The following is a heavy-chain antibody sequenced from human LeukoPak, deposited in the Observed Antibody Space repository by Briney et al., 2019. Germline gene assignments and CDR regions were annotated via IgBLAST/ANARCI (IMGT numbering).Heavy chain of an antibody. Sequence: PSETLSLTCTVSGGSISSGDYYWSWIRQPPGKGLEWIGYIYYSGTTYYNPSLKSRVTISVGTSKNQFSLKLSSVTAADTAVYYCARGETAYGSGSYHNWFDAWGQGTLVTVSS. CDR1: GGSISSGDYY. V-gene: IGHV4-30-4*01. CDR3: ARGETAYGSGSYHNWFDA. J-gene: IGHJ5*02. CDR2: IYYSGTT. D-gene: IGHD3-10*01.